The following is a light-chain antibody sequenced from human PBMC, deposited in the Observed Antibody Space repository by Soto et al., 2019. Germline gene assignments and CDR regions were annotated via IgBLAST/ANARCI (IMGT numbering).Light chain of an antibody. Sequence: DIVMTQSPDSLAVSLGERATINCKSSQSVLSSSNNKNFLAWYQQKPGQSPKLLIYWASTRESGVPDRFSGSGSGTDFTLTISSLLAEDVAVYYCQQYYSIPYTFGQGTKLEIK. CDR3: QQYYSIPYT. CDR2: WAS. J-gene: IGKJ2*01. CDR1: QSVLSSSNNKNF. V-gene: IGKV4-1*01.